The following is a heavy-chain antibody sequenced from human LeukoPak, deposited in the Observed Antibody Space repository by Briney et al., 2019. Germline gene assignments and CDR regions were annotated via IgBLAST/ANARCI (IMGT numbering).Heavy chain of an antibody. J-gene: IGHJ3*02. CDR3: ARLVRDAFDI. CDR2: ISDSGGST. V-gene: IGHV3-23*01. CDR1: GFTFSNFA. Sequence: PGGSLRLSCAASGFTFSNFAISWVRQAPGKGLEWVSAISDSGGSTYYADSVKGRFTISRDNSKNTLYLQVKSLRAEDTAVYYCARLVRDAFDIWGQGTMVTVSS.